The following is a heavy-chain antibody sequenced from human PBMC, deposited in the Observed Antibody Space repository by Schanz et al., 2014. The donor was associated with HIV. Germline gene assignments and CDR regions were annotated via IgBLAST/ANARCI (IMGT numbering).Heavy chain of an antibody. J-gene: IGHJ6*02. V-gene: IGHV3-23*04. Sequence: EVQLVESGGGLVKPGGSLRLSCAASGFTFSRYAMSWVRQAPGKGLEWVSSISGSGGSTYYADSVKGRFTISRGNSKNTLYLQMNSLRAEDTAVYYCAKGGFYGDYVSYYYGLDVWGQGTTVTVSS. D-gene: IGHD4-17*01. CDR2: ISGSGGST. CDR3: AKGGFYGDYVSYYYGLDV. CDR1: GFTFSRYA.